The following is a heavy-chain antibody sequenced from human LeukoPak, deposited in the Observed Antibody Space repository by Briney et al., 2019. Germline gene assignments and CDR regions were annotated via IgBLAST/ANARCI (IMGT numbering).Heavy chain of an antibody. V-gene: IGHV3-23*01. CDR3: ASRGHVGSGTYSPYDY. CDR2: ISGSGGST. Sequence: GGTLRLSCAASGFTFSSYGMSWVRQAPGKGLEWVSAISGSGGSTYYADSVKGRFTISRDNSRNTVYLQMTSLRAEDTAVYYCASRGHVGSGTYSPYDYWGQGTLVTVSS. J-gene: IGHJ4*02. D-gene: IGHD3-10*01. CDR1: GFTFSSYG.